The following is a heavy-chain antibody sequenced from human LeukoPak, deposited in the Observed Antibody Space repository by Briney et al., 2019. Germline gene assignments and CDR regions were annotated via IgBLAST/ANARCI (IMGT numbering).Heavy chain of an antibody. Sequence: SSETLSLTCAVSGYSITNGYYWGWIRQSPGKGLEWIGSINHSGSTSYNPTLKSRVTISVDTSKNQFSLKVTSVTAADTAVYHCARHDSAAAGIDFWGQGTPVTVSS. J-gene: IGHJ4*02. CDR2: INHSGST. D-gene: IGHD6-13*01. V-gene: IGHV4-38-2*01. CDR1: GYSITNGYY. CDR3: ARHDSAAAGIDF.